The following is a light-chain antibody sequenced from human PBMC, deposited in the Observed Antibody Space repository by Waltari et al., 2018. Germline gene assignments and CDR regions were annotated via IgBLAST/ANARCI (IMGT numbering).Light chain of an antibody. V-gene: IGKV1-39*01. CDR3: QQSFHTPLT. J-gene: IGKJ4*01. CDR2: GAS. Sequence: DIQMTQSPSSLSASVGDRFTITCRASQSISSYLNWYQQKPGKAPKLLIYGASSLQSVVPSRFSGSGSGTDFTLTISSLQPEDFATYYCQQSFHTPLTFGGGTKVEIK. CDR1: QSISSY.